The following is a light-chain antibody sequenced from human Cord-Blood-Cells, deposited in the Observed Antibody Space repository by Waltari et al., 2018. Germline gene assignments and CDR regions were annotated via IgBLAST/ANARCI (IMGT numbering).Light chain of an antibody. V-gene: IGLV2-23*01. CDR1: SSDVGSYNL. CDR3: CSYAGSSTWV. J-gene: IGLJ3*02. CDR2: EGS. Sequence: SALTQPASVSGSPGQSLTLSCTGTSSDVGSYNLVSWYQQPPGKAPQLMIYEGSKRPSGVSNRVSGSKSGNTASLTISGLQAEDEADYYCCSYAGSSTWVFGGGTKLTVL.